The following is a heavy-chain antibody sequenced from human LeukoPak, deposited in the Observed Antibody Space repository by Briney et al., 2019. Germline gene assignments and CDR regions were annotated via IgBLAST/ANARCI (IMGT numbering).Heavy chain of an antibody. CDR1: GYTFSSYG. CDR3: ARDRSGSRWRWFDP. J-gene: IGHJ5*02. Sequence: GAVKASCKASGYTFSSYGISWVRQAPGQGLEWMGWISAHNGDTNYAQKFQGRVSMTSDTSTSTLYLELSSLRSEDTAVYYCARDRSGSRWRWFDPWGQGTLVTVSS. CDR2: ISAHNGDT. V-gene: IGHV1-18*01. D-gene: IGHD6-13*01.